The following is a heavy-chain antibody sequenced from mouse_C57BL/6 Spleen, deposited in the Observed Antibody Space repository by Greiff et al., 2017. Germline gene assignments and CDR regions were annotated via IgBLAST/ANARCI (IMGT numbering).Heavy chain of an antibody. V-gene: IGHV1-85*01. Sequence: QVQLQQSGPELVKPGASVKLSCKASGYTFTSYDINWVKQRPGQGLEWIGWIYPRDGSTKYNEKFKGKATLTVDTSSSTAYMELHSLTSEDSAVYFCARALNYGGGPAWFAYWGQGTLVTVSA. CDR1: GYTFTSYD. J-gene: IGHJ3*01. D-gene: IGHD1-1*01. CDR2: IYPRDGST. CDR3: ARALNYGGGPAWFAY.